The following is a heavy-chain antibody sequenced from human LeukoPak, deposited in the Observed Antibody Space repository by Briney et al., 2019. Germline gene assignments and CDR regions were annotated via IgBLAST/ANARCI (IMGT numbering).Heavy chain of an antibody. Sequence: PGGSLRLSCAGSGFTFSSNSMTWVRQAPGKGLEWVSSISTSSSYIDYADSVKGRFTISRDNAKNSLYLQMNSLRAEDTAVYYCARDDNYGSGQPDDWGQGTLVTVSS. V-gene: IGHV3-21*01. CDR1: GFTFSSNS. J-gene: IGHJ4*02. CDR2: ISTSSSYI. CDR3: ARDDNYGSGQPDD. D-gene: IGHD3-10*01.